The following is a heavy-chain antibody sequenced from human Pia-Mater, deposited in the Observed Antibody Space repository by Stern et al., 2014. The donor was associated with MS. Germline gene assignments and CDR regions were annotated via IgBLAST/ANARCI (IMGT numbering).Heavy chain of an antibody. CDR1: GGSISRGDYY. CDR2: IYNTGIN. CDR3: VRDVYQPSLYSYNMDV. D-gene: IGHD6-13*01. J-gene: IGHJ6*02. Sequence: QVQLVESGPGLVKPSQALSLTCTVSGGSISRGDYYWSWIRQSPGKGLEYIGHIYNTGINYYNPSLKGRVTISIDTSENQFHVSLASLTAADTAVYYCVRDVYQPSLYSYNMDVWGQGTTVTVSS. V-gene: IGHV4-30-4*08.